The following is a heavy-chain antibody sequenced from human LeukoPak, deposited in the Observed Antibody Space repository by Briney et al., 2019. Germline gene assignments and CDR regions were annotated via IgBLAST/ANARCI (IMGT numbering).Heavy chain of an antibody. V-gene: IGHV1-2*02. Sequence: ASVKVSCKASGYTFTGYYMHWVRRAPGQGLEWMGWINPNSGGTNYAQKFQGRVTMTRDTSISTAYMELSRLRSDDTAVYYCAREGTMIVVVITTSYYYGMGVWGQGTTVTVSS. D-gene: IGHD3-22*01. CDR1: GYTFTGYY. J-gene: IGHJ6*02. CDR2: INPNSGGT. CDR3: AREGTMIVVVITTSYYYGMGV.